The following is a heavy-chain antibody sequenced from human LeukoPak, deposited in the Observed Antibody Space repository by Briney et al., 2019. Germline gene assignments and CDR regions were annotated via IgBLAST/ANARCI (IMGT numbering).Heavy chain of an antibody. Sequence: VASVKVSCKASGYTFTSYYMHWVRQAPGQGLEWMGRINPNSGGTNYAQEFQGRVTMTRDTSISTAYMELSRLGSDDTAVYYCARATYDSSGYYGYWGQGTLVTVSS. CDR1: GYTFTSYY. J-gene: IGHJ4*02. V-gene: IGHV1-2*06. D-gene: IGHD3-22*01. CDR2: INPNSGGT. CDR3: ARATYDSSGYYGY.